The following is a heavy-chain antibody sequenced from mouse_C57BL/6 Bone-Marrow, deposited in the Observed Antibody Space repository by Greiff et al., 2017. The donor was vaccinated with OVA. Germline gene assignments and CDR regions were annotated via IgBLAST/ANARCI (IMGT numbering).Heavy chain of an antibody. V-gene: IGHV1-15*01. CDR3: TRDDDYDGYYAMDY. D-gene: IGHD2-4*01. J-gene: IGHJ4*01. Sequence: QVQLKQSGAELVRPGASVTLSCKASGYTFTDYEMHWVKQTPVHGLEWIGAIDPETGGTAYNQKFKGKAILTADKSSSTAYMELRSLTSEDSAVYYCTRDDDYDGYYAMDYWGQGTSVTVSS. CDR2: IDPETGGT. CDR1: GYTFTDYE.